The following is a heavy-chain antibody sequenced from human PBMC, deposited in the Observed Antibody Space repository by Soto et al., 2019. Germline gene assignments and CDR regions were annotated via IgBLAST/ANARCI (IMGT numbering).Heavy chain of an antibody. D-gene: IGHD2-21*02. CDR3: ARNYRGNSILFDF. V-gene: IGHV3-11*05. CDR1: GFTFSDHY. Sequence: QIHLVESGGGLVKPGGSLRLSCDTSGFTFSDHYMSWVRQAPGKGLEWVSYISTSSTYTNYGGAVKGRFSISRDDARNSVYLHMSGPRAEDTAVYYCARNYRGNSILFDFWGQGTQVTVSS. J-gene: IGHJ4*02. CDR2: ISTSSTYT.